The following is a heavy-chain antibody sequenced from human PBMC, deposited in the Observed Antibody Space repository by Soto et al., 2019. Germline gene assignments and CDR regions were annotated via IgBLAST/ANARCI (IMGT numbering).Heavy chain of an antibody. V-gene: IGHV1-8*01. CDR1: GYTFTSYD. CDR2: MNPNSGNT. J-gene: IGHJ4*02. Sequence: GASVKVSCKASGYTFTSYDINWVRQATGQGLEWMGWMNPNSGNTGYAQKFQGRVTMTRNTSISTAYMELSSLRSEDTAVYYCARDCTGSGGSCHGRDYWGQGTLVTVSS. CDR3: ARDCTGSGGSCHGRDY. D-gene: IGHD2-15*01.